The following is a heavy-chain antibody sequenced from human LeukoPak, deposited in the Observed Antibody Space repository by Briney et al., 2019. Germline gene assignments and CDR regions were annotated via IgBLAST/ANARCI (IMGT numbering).Heavy chain of an antibody. CDR2: IYSDGST. CDR1: GFTVSSNY. Sequence: PGGSLRLSCAASGFTVSSNYMSWVRQAPGKGLEGVSIIYSDGSTYYADSVKGRFTISRDNSKNTLYLQMNSLRAEDTALYYCARDYYGDSYFDFWGQGTLVTVSS. CDR3: ARDYYGDSYFDF. D-gene: IGHD4-17*01. J-gene: IGHJ4*02. V-gene: IGHV3-66*01.